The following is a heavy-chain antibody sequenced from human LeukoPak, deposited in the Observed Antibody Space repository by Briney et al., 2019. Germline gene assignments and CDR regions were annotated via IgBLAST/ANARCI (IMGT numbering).Heavy chain of an antibody. D-gene: IGHD2-2*02. CDR2: INHSGST. CDR3: ATRRCSSTSCYRGNHFDY. CDR1: GGSFSGYY. V-gene: IGHV4-34*01. J-gene: IGHJ4*02. Sequence: SETLSLTCAVYGGSFSGYYWSWIRQPPGKGLEWIGEINHSGSTNYNPSLKSRVTMSVDTSKNQFSLKLSSVTAADTAVYYCATRRCSSTSCYRGNHFDYWGQGTLVTVSS.